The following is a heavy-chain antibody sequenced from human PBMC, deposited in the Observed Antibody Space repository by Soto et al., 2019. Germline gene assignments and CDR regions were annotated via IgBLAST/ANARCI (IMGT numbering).Heavy chain of an antibody. CDR2: IRNKANSYST. D-gene: IGHD3-3*01. CDR1: GFTFSDHY. V-gene: IGHV3-72*01. Sequence: PGGSLRLSCAASGFTFSDHYVDWVRHAPGKGLEWVARIRNKANSYSTEYAASAKGRFTISRDDSKNLGYLQMSSLKTEDTAVYYCARMRLENYDLKYFDYWGQGTLVTVSS. J-gene: IGHJ4*02. CDR3: ARMRLENYDLKYFDY.